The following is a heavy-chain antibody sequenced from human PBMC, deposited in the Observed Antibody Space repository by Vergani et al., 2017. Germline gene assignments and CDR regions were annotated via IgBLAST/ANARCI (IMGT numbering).Heavy chain of an antibody. Sequence: EVQLVESGGGLVQRGGPLGSPFPALGFPSITSGLNWFAQLPGKGLEWVSYISSSSSPFYYADSVQGRFTISRDNAKNSLYLQMNSLRAEDTAVYYCVKDHMGASFVGTNHNDYWGQGTLVTVSS. J-gene: IGHJ4*02. D-gene: IGHD1-26*01. CDR1: GFPSITSG. CDR2: ISSSSSPF. CDR3: VKDHMGASFVGTNHNDY. V-gene: IGHV3-48*01.